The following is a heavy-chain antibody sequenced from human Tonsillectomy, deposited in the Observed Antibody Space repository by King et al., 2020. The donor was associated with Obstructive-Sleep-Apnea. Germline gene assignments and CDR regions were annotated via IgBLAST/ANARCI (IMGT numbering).Heavy chain of an antibody. V-gene: IGHV3-23*04. J-gene: IGHJ4*02. D-gene: IGHD3-16*02. CDR2: ISGSGDNT. CDR1: GFTFSSYA. Sequence: VQLVESGGGLVQPGGSLRISCAASGFTFSSYAMSWVRKAPGKGLEWVSAISGSGDNTYYADSVKGRFTVSRDNSKNTLYLQMTSLRAEDTAVYCCAKTGMITFGGVIGHFDYWGQGTLVTVSS. CDR3: AKTGMITFGGVIGHFDY.